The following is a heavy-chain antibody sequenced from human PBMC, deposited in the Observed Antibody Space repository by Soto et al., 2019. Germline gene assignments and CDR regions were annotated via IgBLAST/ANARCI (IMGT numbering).Heavy chain of an antibody. Sequence: GGSLRLSCAASGFTVSSNYMSWVRQAPGKGLEWVSVISYKGGSTYYANSVKGRFTISRDNSKNTLYLQMGSLRAEDMAVYYCARVVVVIPPGYYYAMDVWGQGTTVTSP. CDR3: ARVVVVIPPGYYYAMDV. CDR2: ISYKGGST. D-gene: IGHD3-22*01. J-gene: IGHJ6*02. CDR1: GFTVSSNY. V-gene: IGHV3-53*05.